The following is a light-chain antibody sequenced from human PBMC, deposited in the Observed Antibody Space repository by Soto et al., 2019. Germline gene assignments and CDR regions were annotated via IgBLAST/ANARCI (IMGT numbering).Light chain of an antibody. Sequence: DIQMTQSPSSLSASVGDRVTITCRASQSISSYLNWYQQKPGKAPKLLIYAASSLQSGVPSRFSGSASGTEFTLNISSLQPKDFATYYCQQSYSTPGYTFGQGTKLEIK. J-gene: IGKJ2*01. CDR3: QQSYSTPGYT. CDR2: AAS. CDR1: QSISSY. V-gene: IGKV1-39*01.